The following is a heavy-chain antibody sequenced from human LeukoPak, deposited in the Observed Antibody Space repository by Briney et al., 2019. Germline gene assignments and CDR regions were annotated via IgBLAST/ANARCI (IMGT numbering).Heavy chain of an antibody. J-gene: IGHJ4*02. D-gene: IGHD1-26*01. V-gene: IGHV3-11*01. Sequence: GGSLRLSCAASGFTFSDYNMRWIRQAPGKGLEWVSSISRSGSTKYYADSVKGRFTISRDNAKNSLFLQMNSLRAEDTAVYYCARDRSPGSYLDYWGQGTLVTVSS. CDR2: ISRSGSTK. CDR1: GFTFSDYN. CDR3: ARDRSPGSYLDY.